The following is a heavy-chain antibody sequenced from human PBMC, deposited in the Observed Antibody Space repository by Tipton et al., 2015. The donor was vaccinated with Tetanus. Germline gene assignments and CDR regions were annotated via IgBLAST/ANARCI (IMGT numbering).Heavy chain of an antibody. D-gene: IGHD2/OR15-2a*01. CDR3: ARAAGFLGLTHDF. V-gene: IGHV4-30-4*01. CDR2: IYQTGTT. J-gene: IGHJ4*02. Sequence: TLSHTCTVSGASFSSGDYYWSWIRKPPGKDLEWIGYIYQTGTTYYNPSLKGRVTISMDRSNTQFSLRLDSLTAADTAVYYCARAAGFLGLTHDFWGRGTLVSVSS. CDR1: GASFSSGDYY.